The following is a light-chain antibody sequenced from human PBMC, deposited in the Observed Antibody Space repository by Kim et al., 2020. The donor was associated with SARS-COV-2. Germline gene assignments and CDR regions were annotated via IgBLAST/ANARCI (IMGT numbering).Light chain of an antibody. Sequence: DIQMTQSPSSLSASVGDRVTITCRASQSVASYLNWYQHKLGKAPKLLIHTASSLQSGVPSRFSGSGSGTDFTLTISSLQPEDFATYYCQQSYSTPPTFGQGTRLKIK. CDR2: TAS. J-gene: IGKJ5*01. CDR1: QSVASY. CDR3: QQSYSTPPT. V-gene: IGKV1-39*01.